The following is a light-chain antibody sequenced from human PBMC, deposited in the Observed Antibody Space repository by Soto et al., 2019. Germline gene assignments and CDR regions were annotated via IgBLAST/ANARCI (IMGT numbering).Light chain of an antibody. CDR1: QSVSNNY. CDR2: GAS. J-gene: IGKJ1*01. Sequence: EIVLTQSPGTLSLSPGERATLSCRASQSVSNNYLAWYQQKHGQAPRLLIYGASSRATGITDRFSGSGSGTDFTLTISRLEPEDFAVYYCQQYGSSPRTFGQGTKVEI. CDR3: QQYGSSPRT. V-gene: IGKV3-20*01.